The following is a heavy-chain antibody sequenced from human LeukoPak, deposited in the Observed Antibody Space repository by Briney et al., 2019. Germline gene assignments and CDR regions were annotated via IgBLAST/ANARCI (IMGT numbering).Heavy chain of an antibody. Sequence: PWGSPRLSCASSGFTFSSYSMNWVRQAPGKGLEWVSSISSSSSYIYYADSVKGRFTISRDNAKNSLYLQMNSLRAEDTAVYYCARDGESSSWYNYFDYWGQGTLVTVSS. D-gene: IGHD6-13*01. V-gene: IGHV3-21*01. CDR3: ARDGESSSWYNYFDY. CDR2: ISSSSSYI. CDR1: GFTFSSYS. J-gene: IGHJ4*02.